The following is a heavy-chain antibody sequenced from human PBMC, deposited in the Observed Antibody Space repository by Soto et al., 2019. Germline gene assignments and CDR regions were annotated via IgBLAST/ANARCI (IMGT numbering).Heavy chain of an antibody. CDR1: GYTFTSYG. CDR3: ARDFMHYDSSGYYGY. D-gene: IGHD3-22*01. CDR2: ISAYNGNT. Sequence: ASVKVSCKASGYTFTSYGISWVRQAPGQGLEWMGWISAYNGNTNYAQKLQGRVTMTTGTSTSTAYMELRSLRSDDTAVYYCARDFMHYDSSGYYGYWGQGTLVTVSS. V-gene: IGHV1-18*01. J-gene: IGHJ4*02.